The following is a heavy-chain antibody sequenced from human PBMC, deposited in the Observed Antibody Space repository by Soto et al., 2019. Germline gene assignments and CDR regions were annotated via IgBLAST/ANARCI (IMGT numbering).Heavy chain of an antibody. CDR3: ARQTSNWVLYNWFDP. J-gene: IGHJ5*02. D-gene: IGHD6-13*01. CDR1: GGSISSGGYY. Sequence: SETLSLTCTVSGGSISSGGYYWSWIRQHPGKGLEWIGYIYYSGRTYYNPSLKSRVTISVDTAKNQFSLKLSSVTAADTAVYYCARQTSNWVLYNWFDPWGQGTLVTVSS. CDR2: IYYSGRT. V-gene: IGHV4-39*01.